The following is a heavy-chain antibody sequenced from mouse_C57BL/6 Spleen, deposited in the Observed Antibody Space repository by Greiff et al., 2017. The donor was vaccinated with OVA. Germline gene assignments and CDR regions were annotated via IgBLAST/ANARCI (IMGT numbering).Heavy chain of an antibody. CDR2: IHPNSGST. Sequence: QVQLQQPGAELVKPGASVKLSCKASGYTFTSYWMHWVKQRPGQGLEWIGMIHPNSGSTNYNEKFKSKATLTVDKSSSTAYMQLSSLTSEDSAVYYCAREGMRDGRSPFAYWGQGTLVTVSA. CDR3: AREGMRDGRSPFAY. V-gene: IGHV1-64*01. J-gene: IGHJ3*01. CDR1: GYTFTSYW. D-gene: IGHD1-1*01.